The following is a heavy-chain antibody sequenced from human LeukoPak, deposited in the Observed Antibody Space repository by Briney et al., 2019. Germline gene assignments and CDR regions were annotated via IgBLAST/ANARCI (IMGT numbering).Heavy chain of an antibody. CDR3: ARDQYYYDSSGYYLTYFDY. CDR1: GGSIRSGSYY. Sequence: SQTLSLTCTVSGGSIRSGSYYWSWIRQPAEKGMEWIVRIYTSGSTNYNPSLKSRVTISVDTSKNQFYLKLSSVTAADTAVYYCARDQYYYDSSGYYLTYFDYWGQGTLVTVSS. J-gene: IGHJ4*02. CDR2: IYTSGST. D-gene: IGHD3-22*01. V-gene: IGHV4-61*02.